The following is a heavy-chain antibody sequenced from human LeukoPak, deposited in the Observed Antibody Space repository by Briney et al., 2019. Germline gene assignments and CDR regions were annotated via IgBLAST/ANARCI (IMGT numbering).Heavy chain of an antibody. Sequence: SETLSLTCTVSGGSISSSSYHWVWIRQPPWKGLEWIGGISYSGTTYYNSSLKSRVTISVDTSKNQFSLKLSSVTAADTAVYYCASRHSNYWGQGTLVTVSS. CDR1: GGSISSSSYH. J-gene: IGHJ4*02. V-gene: IGHV4-39*01. CDR2: ISYSGTT. CDR3: ASRHSNY. D-gene: IGHD5-18*01.